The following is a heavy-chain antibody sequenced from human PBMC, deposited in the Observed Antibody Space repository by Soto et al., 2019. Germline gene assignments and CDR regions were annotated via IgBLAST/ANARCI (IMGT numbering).Heavy chain of an antibody. D-gene: IGHD3-16*01. V-gene: IGHV3-23*01. CDR2: ISATGGGT. Sequence: PAGSLRLSCAASGFKFSNYAMSWVRQAPGKGLEWVSLISATGGGTYYADSVKGRFTISTDNSHNTLYLQVHRLTAEDTAVYYCAKDRRAGGSSAFYFDCWGQGAQVTVSA. J-gene: IGHJ4*02. CDR3: AKDRRAGGSSAFYFDC. CDR1: GFKFSNYA.